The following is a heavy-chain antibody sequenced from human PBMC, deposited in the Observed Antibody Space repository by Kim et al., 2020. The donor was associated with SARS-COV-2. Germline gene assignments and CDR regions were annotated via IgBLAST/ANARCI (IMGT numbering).Heavy chain of an antibody. CDR3: TVTTLYYYYGMDV. V-gene: IGHV3-73*01. D-gene: IGHD4-17*01. J-gene: IGHJ6*02. Sequence: GGSLRLSCAASGFTFSGSAMHWVRQASGKGLEWVGRIRSKANSYATAYAASVKGRFTISRDDSKNTAYLQMNSLKTEDTAVYYCTVTTLYYYYGMDVWGQGTTVTVSS. CDR2: IRSKANSYAT. CDR1: GFTFSGSA.